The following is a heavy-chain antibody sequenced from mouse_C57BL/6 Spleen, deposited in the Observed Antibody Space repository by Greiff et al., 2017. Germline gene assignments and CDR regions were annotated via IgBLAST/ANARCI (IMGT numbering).Heavy chain of an antibody. D-gene: IGHD3-2*02. J-gene: IGHJ3*01. CDR3: AREGRNSSGYEFAY. CDR1: GFTFSDYY. Sequence: EVQRVESEGGLVQPGSSMKLSCTASGFTFSDYYMAWVRQVPEKGLEWVANINYDGSSTYYLDSLKSRFIISRDNAKNILYLQMSSLKSEDTATYYCAREGRNSSGYEFAYWGQGTLVTVSA. CDR2: INYDGSST. V-gene: IGHV5-16*01.